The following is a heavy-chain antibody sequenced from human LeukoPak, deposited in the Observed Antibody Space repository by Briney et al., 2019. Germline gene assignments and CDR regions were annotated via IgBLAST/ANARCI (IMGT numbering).Heavy chain of an antibody. CDR2: IYPGDSDT. V-gene: IGHV5-51*01. J-gene: IGHJ6*02. CDR1: GYSFTDYW. Sequence: GESLKISCKGSGYSFTDYWIGWVRQMPGKGLEWMGIIYPGDSDTRYSPSFQGQVTISADKSISTAYLQWSSLKASDTAMYYCARHTPLGYCSSTSCTLSYYYGMDVWGQGTTVTVSS. D-gene: IGHD2-2*01. CDR3: ARHTPLGYCSSTSCTLSYYYGMDV.